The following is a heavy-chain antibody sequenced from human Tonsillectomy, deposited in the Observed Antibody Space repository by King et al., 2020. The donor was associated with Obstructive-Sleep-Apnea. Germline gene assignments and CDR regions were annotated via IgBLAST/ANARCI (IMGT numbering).Heavy chain of an antibody. Sequence: VQLVQSGGGLVQPGGSLRLSCAASGFTFSSYSMNWVRQAPGKGLEWVSYISSSSSNIYYADSVKGRFTISRDNAKNSLYLQMNSLRAEDTAVYYCARVTMVRGVLDAFDIWGQGTMVTVSS. V-gene: IGHV3-48*04. CDR3: ARVTMVRGVLDAFDI. J-gene: IGHJ3*02. CDR1: GFTFSSYS. D-gene: IGHD3-10*01. CDR2: ISSSSSNI.